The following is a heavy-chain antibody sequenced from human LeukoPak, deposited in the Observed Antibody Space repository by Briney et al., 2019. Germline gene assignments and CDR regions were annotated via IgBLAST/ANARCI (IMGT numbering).Heavy chain of an antibody. CDR1: GYTFTSYA. CDR2: INTNTGNP. Sequence: ASVTVSCKASGYTFTSYAMNWVRQAPGQGLEWMGWINTNTGNPTYGQGFTGRFVFSLDTSVSTAYLQIRSLKAEDTAVYYCARDRRPSSDYYLDAFDIWGQGTMVTVSS. J-gene: IGHJ3*02. V-gene: IGHV7-4-1*01. CDR3: ARDRRPSSDYYLDAFDI. D-gene: IGHD3-22*01.